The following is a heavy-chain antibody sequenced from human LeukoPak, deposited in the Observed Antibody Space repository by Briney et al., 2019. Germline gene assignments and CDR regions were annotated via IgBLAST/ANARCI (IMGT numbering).Heavy chain of an antibody. J-gene: IGHJ4*02. CDR1: GYTFTSYY. D-gene: IGHD3-9*01. V-gene: IGHV1-46*01. CDR3: ARDFYYDILTGYYRGSDFDY. CDR2: INPSGGST. Sequence: ASVKVSCKASGYTFTSYYMHWVRQAPGQGLEWMGIINPSGGSTSYAQKLQGRVTMTTDTSTSTAYMELRSLRSDDTAVYYCARDFYYDILTGYYRGSDFDYWGQGTLVTVSS.